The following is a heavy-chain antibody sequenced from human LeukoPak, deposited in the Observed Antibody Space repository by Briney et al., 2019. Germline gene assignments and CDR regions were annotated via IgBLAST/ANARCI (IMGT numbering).Heavy chain of an antibody. CDR2: IIPIFGTA. Sequence: SVKVSCKASGGTFSSYAMSWVRQAPGQGLEWMGGIIPIFGTANYAQKFQGRVTITADESTSTAYMELSSLRSEDTAVYYCARDCTTVTTGRAFDIWGQGTMVTVSS. CDR3: ARDCTTVTTGRAFDI. J-gene: IGHJ3*02. D-gene: IGHD4-17*01. V-gene: IGHV1-69*13. CDR1: GGTFSSYA.